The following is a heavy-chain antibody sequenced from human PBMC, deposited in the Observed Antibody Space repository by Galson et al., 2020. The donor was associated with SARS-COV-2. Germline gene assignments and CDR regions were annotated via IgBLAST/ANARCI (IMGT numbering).Heavy chain of an antibody. CDR2: IRGSGGTT. J-gene: IGHJ3*02. CDR1: GFTFSSYA. V-gene: IGHV3-23*01. D-gene: IGHD1-26*01. Sequence: GESLKISCAASGFTFSSYAMSWVRQAPGKGLEWVSAIRGSGGTTYYADSVQGRFTISRDNSKNTLYLQMNSLRAEDTAVYYCAKDPADTGSYSDAFDIWGQGTMVTVSS. CDR3: AKDPADTGSYSDAFDI.